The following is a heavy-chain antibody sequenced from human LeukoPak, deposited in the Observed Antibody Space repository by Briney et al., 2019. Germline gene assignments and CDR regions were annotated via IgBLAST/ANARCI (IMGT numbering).Heavy chain of an antibody. CDR2: IYYSGST. CDR3: ARRSRITMIVVVIPEAAFDI. J-gene: IGHJ3*02. Sequence: PSGTLPLTCAVSGGSISSSSYYWGWIRQPPGKGLEWIGSIYYSGSTYYNPSLKSRVTISVDTSKNQFSLKLSSVTAADTAVYYCARRSRITMIVVVIPEAAFDIWGQGTMVTVSS. D-gene: IGHD3-22*01. V-gene: IGHV4-39*01. CDR1: GGSISSSSYY.